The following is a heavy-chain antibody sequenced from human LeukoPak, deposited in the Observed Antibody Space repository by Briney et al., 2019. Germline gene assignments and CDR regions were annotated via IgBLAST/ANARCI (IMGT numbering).Heavy chain of an antibody. Sequence: PGGSLRLSCVVSGFTFNRSWMNWVRQAPGKGLEWVANMDPSGTQKRYVDPVTGRFTISKDNPGTSLYLEKNSLRADDTAIYYCAIWASDNYWGQGTLVTVSS. CDR1: GFTFNRSW. D-gene: IGHD3-16*01. CDR3: AIWASDNY. CDR2: MDPSGTQK. V-gene: IGHV3-7*01. J-gene: IGHJ4*02.